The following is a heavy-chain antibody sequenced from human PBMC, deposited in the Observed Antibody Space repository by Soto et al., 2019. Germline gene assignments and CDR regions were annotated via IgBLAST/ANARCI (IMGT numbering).Heavy chain of an antibody. Sequence: EVQLLESGGDLIQPGGSRRLSCAASGFTFSSYAMSWVRQAPGEGLGWVSAISSSAGSTFYADSVKGRFTISRDNSRNILYLQMNSLRAEDTAIYYCAKYQPMTQPRPYFDYWGQGTLVTVSS. CDR3: AKYQPMTQPRPYFDY. D-gene: IGHD3-22*01. CDR1: GFTFSSYA. CDR2: ISSSAGST. J-gene: IGHJ4*02. V-gene: IGHV3-23*01.